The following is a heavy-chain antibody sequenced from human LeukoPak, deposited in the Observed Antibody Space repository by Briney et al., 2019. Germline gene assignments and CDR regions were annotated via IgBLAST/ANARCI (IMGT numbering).Heavy chain of an antibody. CDR1: GFTFSSYG. J-gene: IGHJ5*02. V-gene: IGHV3-30*18. Sequence: GGSLRLSCAASGFTFSSYGMHWVRQAPGKGLEWVAVISYDGSNKYYADSVKGRFTISRDNSKNTLYLQMNSLRAEDTAVYYCAKDSGDYSWNDEGNWFDPWGQGTLVTVSS. CDR3: AKDSGDYSWNDEGNWFDP. CDR2: ISYDGSNK. D-gene: IGHD1-1*01.